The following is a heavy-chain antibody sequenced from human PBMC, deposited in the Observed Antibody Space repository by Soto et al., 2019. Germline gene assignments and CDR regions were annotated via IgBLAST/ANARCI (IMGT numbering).Heavy chain of an antibody. D-gene: IGHD3-22*01. CDR1: GFPFSSYA. J-gene: IGHJ4*02. Sequence: GGSLRLSCAASGFPFSSYAMSWVRQAPGKGLEWVSAISGSGGSTYYADSVKGRFTISRDNSKNTLYLQMNSLRAEDTAVYYCALYYYDSSGYAPFDYWGQGTLVTVSS. CDR2: ISGSGGST. CDR3: ALYYYDSSGYAPFDY. V-gene: IGHV3-23*01.